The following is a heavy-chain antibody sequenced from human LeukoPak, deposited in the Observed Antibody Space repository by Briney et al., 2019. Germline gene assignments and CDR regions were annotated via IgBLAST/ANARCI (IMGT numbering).Heavy chain of an antibody. CDR1: GFTFSSYS. V-gene: IGHV3-21*01. Sequence: GGSLRLSCAASGFTFSSYSMNWVRQAPGKGLGWVSSISSSSSYIYYADSVKGRFTISRDNAKNSLYLQMNSLRAEDTAVYYCARGRDGYIYPYFDYWGQGTLVTVSS. CDR3: ARGRDGYIYPYFDY. D-gene: IGHD5-24*01. J-gene: IGHJ4*02. CDR2: ISSSSSYI.